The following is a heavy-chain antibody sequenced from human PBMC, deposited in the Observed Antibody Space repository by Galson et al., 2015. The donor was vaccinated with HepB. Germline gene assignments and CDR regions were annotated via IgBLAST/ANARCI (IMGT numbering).Heavy chain of an antibody. Sequence: QSGAEVKKPGESLKISCKGSGYSFTTYWIGWVRQMPGKGLEWMGIIYPGDSDTRYSPSFQGQVTISVDKSISTAYLQWSSLKASDTAMYYCARRGSSSWSSGWFDPWGQGTLVTVSS. CDR3: ARRGSSSWSSGWFDP. J-gene: IGHJ5*02. V-gene: IGHV5-51*03. D-gene: IGHD6-13*01. CDR2: IYPGDSDT. CDR1: GYSFTTYW.